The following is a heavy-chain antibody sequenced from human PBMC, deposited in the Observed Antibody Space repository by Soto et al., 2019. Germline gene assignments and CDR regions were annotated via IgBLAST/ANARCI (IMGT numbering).Heavy chain of an antibody. Sequence: ASVKVSCKVSGFTLADLSMHWVRQAPGKGLEWMGGFDPEDGETIYAQKFQDRVTMTEDTSTDTAYMELSSLRSEDTAVYYCASCYTVATIELDYWGQGTLVTVSS. D-gene: IGHD5-12*01. J-gene: IGHJ4*02. CDR3: ASCYTVATIELDY. CDR2: FDPEDGET. CDR1: GFTLADLS. V-gene: IGHV1-24*01.